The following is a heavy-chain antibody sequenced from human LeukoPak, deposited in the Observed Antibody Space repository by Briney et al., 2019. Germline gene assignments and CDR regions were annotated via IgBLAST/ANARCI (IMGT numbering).Heavy chain of an antibody. D-gene: IGHD3-10*01. CDR3: ARLKWSGYYYDSGSYYNWFDP. Sequence: KPSETLSPTCTVSGGSISNYYWSWIRQPPGKGLEWIGYIYYSGSTNYNPSLKSRVTISIDTSKNQFSLKLSSVTAADTAVYYCARLKWSGYYYDSGSYYNWFDPWGQGTLVTVSS. CDR1: GGSISNYY. J-gene: IGHJ5*02. V-gene: IGHV4-59*08. CDR2: IYYSGST.